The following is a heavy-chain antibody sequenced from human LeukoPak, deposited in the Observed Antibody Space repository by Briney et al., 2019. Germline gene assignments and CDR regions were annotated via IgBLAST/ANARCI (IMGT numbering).Heavy chain of an antibody. CDR2: INHSGST. CDR3: ASGSGSYRHYFDY. Sequence: SETLSLTCAVYGGSFSGCYWSWIRQPPGKGLEWIGEINHSGSTNYNPSLKSRVTIPVDTSKNQFSLKLSSVTAADTAVYYCASGSGSYRHYFDYWGQGTLVTVSS. CDR1: GGSFSGCY. J-gene: IGHJ4*02. V-gene: IGHV4-34*01. D-gene: IGHD3-10*01.